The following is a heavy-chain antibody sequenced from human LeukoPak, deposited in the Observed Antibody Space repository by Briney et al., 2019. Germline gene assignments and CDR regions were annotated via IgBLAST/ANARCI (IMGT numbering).Heavy chain of an antibody. V-gene: IGHV4-30-4*01. CDR1: GGSISSGDYY. CDR3: ARTGPAAHDY. Sequence: SETLSLTCTVSGGSISSGDYYWSWIRQPPGTGLEWIGYIYYSGSTYYNPSLKSRVTISVDTSKNQFSLKLSSVTAADTAVYYCARTGPAAHDYWGQGTLVTVSS. D-gene: IGHD2-2*01. CDR2: IYYSGST. J-gene: IGHJ4*02.